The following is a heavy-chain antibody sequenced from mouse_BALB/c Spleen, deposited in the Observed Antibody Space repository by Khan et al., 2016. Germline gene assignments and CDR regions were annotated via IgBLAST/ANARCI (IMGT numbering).Heavy chain of an antibody. J-gene: IGHJ3*01. Sequence: EVQLQESGTVLARPGASVKMSCKASGYTFTSYWLHWVKQRPGQGLEWIGSIYPGNSNTSYNQTFKGKAKLTAVTSTSTAYMELSSLTNEDSAFYSCTGDRYDYGFAYWGQGTLVTVFA. D-gene: IGHD2-4*01. CDR1: GYTFTSYW. V-gene: IGHV1-5*01. CDR3: TGDRYDYGFAY. CDR2: IYPGNSNT.